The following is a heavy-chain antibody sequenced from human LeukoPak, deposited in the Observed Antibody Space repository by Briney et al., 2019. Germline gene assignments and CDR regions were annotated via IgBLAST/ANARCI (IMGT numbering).Heavy chain of an antibody. D-gene: IGHD6-19*01. J-gene: IGHJ4*02. Sequence: GGSLRLSCAASGFTFSSYWMHWVRHAPGKGLVWVSRINSDGSSTNYADSVKGRFTISRDNAKNTLYLQMNSLRAEDTAVYYCARERGSGWYYFDYWGQGTLVTVSS. CDR3: ARERGSGWYYFDY. CDR1: GFTFSSYW. CDR2: INSDGSST. V-gene: IGHV3-74*01.